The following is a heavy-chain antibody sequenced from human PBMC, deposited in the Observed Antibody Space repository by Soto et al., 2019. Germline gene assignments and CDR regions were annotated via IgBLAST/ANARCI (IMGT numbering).Heavy chain of an antibody. J-gene: IGHJ4*02. CDR1: GATFSSYA. CDR3: ARDKGAYYSHLVY. CDR2: IIPCFGTP. V-gene: IGHV1-69*06. Sequence: QVLLVQSGAEVKKPGSSVKVSCKLSGATFSSYAMSWVRQAPGQGLEWIGGIIPCFGTPNYAQKFQGRVTITADTSTATSYMELRSLRSDDTAVYYCARDKGAYYSHLVYWGQGTLVTVSS. D-gene: IGHD3-22*01.